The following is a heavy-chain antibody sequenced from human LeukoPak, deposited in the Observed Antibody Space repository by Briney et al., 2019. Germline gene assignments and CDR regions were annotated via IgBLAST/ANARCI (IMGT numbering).Heavy chain of an antibody. Sequence: GGSLRLSCAASGFTFSSYSMNWVRQAPGKGLEWVSYISSSSSTIYYADSVKGRFTISRDNAKNSLYLQMNSLRAEDTAVYYCARLSGILFDYWGQGTLVTVSS. J-gene: IGHJ4*02. D-gene: IGHD1-14*01. CDR2: ISSSSSTI. CDR1: GFTFSSYS. CDR3: ARLSGILFDY. V-gene: IGHV3-48*01.